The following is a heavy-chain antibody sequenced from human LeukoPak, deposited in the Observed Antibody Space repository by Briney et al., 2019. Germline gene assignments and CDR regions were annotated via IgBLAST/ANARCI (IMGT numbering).Heavy chain of an antibody. J-gene: IGHJ6*02. CDR2: ISPNSGGT. CDR3: ARVRFIMDRGVGYGMDV. Sequence: ASVKGSCKASGYIFTGYYMHWLRQAPGQGLEWMGWISPNSGGTNYAQKFQGRVTMTRDTSISTAYMEMSRLRSDDTAVYYCARVRFIMDRGVGYGMDVWGQGTTVTVSS. D-gene: IGHD3-10*01. V-gene: IGHV1-2*02. CDR1: GYIFTGYY.